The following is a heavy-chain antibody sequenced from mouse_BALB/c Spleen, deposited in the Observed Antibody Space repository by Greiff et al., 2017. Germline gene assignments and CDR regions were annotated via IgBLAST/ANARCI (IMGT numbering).Heavy chain of an antibody. CDR3: ARGNYRYDYAMDY. J-gene: IGHJ4*01. CDR2: ISYSGST. D-gene: IGHD2-14*01. V-gene: IGHV3-2*02. CDR1: GYSITSDYA. Sequence: EVKVEESGPGLVKPSQSLSLTCTVTGYSITSDYAWNWIRQFPGNKLEWMGYISYSGSTSYNPSLKSRISITRDTSKNQFFLQLNSVTTEDTATYYCARGNYRYDYAMDYWGQGTSVTVSS.